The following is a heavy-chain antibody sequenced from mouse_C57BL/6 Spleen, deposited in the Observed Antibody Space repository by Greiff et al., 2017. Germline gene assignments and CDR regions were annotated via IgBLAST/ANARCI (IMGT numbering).Heavy chain of an antibody. J-gene: IGHJ4*01. Sequence: EVKLQESGPGLVKPSQSLSLTCSVTGYSITSGYYWNWIRQFPGNKLEWMGYISYDGSNNYNPSLKNRISITRDTSKNQFFLKLNSVTTEDTATYYCARGPNYSPYAMDYWGQGTSVTVSS. D-gene: IGHD1-3*01. CDR1: GYSITSGYY. CDR3: ARGPNYSPYAMDY. CDR2: ISYDGSN. V-gene: IGHV3-6*01.